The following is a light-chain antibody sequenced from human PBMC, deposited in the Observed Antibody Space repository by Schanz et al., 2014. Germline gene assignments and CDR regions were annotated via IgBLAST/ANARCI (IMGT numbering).Light chain of an antibody. V-gene: IGKV3-15*01. J-gene: IGKJ2*01. Sequence: EIVMTQSPATLSVSPGESATLSCRASQSVSSKLAWYQQKPGQASRLLIYGASTRATGIPARFSGSGSGTEFTLTISSLQSEDFATYYCQLYNSFFGSTFGQGTKLEIK. CDR2: GAS. CDR1: QSVSSK. CDR3: QLYNSFFGST.